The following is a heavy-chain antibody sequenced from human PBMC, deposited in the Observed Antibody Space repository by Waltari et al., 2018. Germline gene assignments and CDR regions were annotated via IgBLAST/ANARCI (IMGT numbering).Heavy chain of an antibody. D-gene: IGHD3-10*01. V-gene: IGHV4-59*08. CDR1: GGSMSSYY. Sequence: QVQLQESGPGLVKPSETLSLTCTVSGGSMSSYYWSWIRQPPGKGLEWIGYIYYSGNTNYIPSRKSRVTISIDTSKNQFSLKLSSVTAADTAVYYCARHSYFGSGSYSTLDPWGQGTLVTVSS. CDR2: IYYSGNT. J-gene: IGHJ5*02. CDR3: ARHSYFGSGSYSTLDP.